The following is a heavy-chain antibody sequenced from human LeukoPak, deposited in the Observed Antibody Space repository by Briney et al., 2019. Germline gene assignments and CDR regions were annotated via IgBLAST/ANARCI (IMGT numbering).Heavy chain of an antibody. CDR1: GFTLSSSS. J-gene: IGHJ5*02. CDR3: ARVRVFAKLSVVRPREVNCFDP. D-gene: IGHD2-21*01. Sequence: GGSLRLSCAASGFTLSSSSMNWVRQAPGKGLEWVSVIYSGGSTYYADSVKGRFTISRDNSKNTLYLQMNNLRAEDTAVYYCARVRVFAKLSVVRPREVNCFDPWGQGTLVTVSS. V-gene: IGHV3-53*01. CDR2: IYSGGST.